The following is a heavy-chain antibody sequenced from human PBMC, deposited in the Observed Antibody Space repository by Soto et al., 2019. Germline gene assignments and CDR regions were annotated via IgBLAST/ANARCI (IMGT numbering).Heavy chain of an antibody. CDR3: IKNPFQAAAPANVAFYT. J-gene: IGHJ3*02. CDR1: GYSFTSYW. Sequence: PGESLKISCKGSGYSFTSYWIGWVRQMPGKGLEWMGIIYPGDSDTRYSPSFQGQVTISADKSISTAYLQWSSLKASDTAMYYCIKNPFQAAAPANVAFYTWYQGTM. CDR2: IYPGDSDT. V-gene: IGHV5-51*01.